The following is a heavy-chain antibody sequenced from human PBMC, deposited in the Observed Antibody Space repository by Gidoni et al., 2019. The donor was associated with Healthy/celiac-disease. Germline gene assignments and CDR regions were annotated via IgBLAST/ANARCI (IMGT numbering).Heavy chain of an antibody. Sequence: QVQLQQWGAGLLKPSETLSITCAVYGGSFSGYYWSWIRQPPGKGLEWIGEINHSGSTNYNPSLKSRVTISVDTSKNQFSLKLSSVTAADTAVYYCARRQRITMVRGAPFDYWGQGTLVTVSS. CDR3: ARRQRITMVRGAPFDY. J-gene: IGHJ4*02. CDR1: GGSFSGYY. D-gene: IGHD3-10*01. CDR2: INHSGST. V-gene: IGHV4-34*01.